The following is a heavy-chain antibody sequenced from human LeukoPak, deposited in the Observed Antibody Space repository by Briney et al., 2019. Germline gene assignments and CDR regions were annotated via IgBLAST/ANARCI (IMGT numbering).Heavy chain of an antibody. CDR2: ISYDGSNK. Sequence: GRSLRLSCAASGFTFSSYAMHWVRQAPGKGLEWVAVISYDGSNKYYADSVKGRFTISRDNSKNTLYLQMNSLRAEDTAVYYCARDRHPHSSSWPYWFDPWGQGTQVTVSS. V-gene: IGHV3-30*04. CDR3: ARDRHPHSSSWPYWFDP. D-gene: IGHD6-13*01. CDR1: GFTFSSYA. J-gene: IGHJ5*02.